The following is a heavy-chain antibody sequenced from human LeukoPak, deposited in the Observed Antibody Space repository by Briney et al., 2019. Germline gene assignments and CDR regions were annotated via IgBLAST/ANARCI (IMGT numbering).Heavy chain of an antibody. Sequence: GGSLRLSCAAYGFTFSSYGMHWVRQAPGKGLEWVAVISYDGSNKYYADSVKGRFTISRDNSKNTLYLQMNSLRAEDTAVYYCAKSPGYYYDSTGYGDYWGQGTLVTVSS. J-gene: IGHJ4*02. D-gene: IGHD3-22*01. CDR3: AKSPGYYYDSTGYGDY. CDR2: ISYDGSNK. CDR1: GFTFSSYG. V-gene: IGHV3-30*18.